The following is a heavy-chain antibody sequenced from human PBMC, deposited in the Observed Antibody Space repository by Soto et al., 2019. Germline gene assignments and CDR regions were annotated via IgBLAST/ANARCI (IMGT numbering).Heavy chain of an antibody. CDR2: IYFSGTT. D-gene: IGHD3-9*01. V-gene: IGHV4-59*01. CDR1: GGSISTSY. J-gene: IGHJ6*02. CDR3: ARVGILTGYYKGLDV. Sequence: PSETLSLTCTVSGGSISTSYWSWIRQPPGKGLEWIGYIYFSGTTNYDPSLKSRVTISVDTSKSQFSLKLNSVTAADTAVYYCARVGILTGYYKGLDVCGQRTTVTVSS.